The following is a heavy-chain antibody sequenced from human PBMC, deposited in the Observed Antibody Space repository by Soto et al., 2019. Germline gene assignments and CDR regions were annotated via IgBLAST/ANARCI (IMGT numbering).Heavy chain of an antibody. D-gene: IGHD1-1*01. V-gene: IGHV5-51*01. Sequence: GESLKISCHTSGYSFTTYWIAWVRQMPGKGLEWMGVVYPGDSDTKYSPSFQGHVTISADRSSSTAFLQWSSLKASDTAVYYCARGINWNYIMNWLDTWGHCTLVTVSS. CDR3: ARGINWNYIMNWLDT. CDR1: GYSFTTYW. CDR2: VYPGDSDT. J-gene: IGHJ5*01.